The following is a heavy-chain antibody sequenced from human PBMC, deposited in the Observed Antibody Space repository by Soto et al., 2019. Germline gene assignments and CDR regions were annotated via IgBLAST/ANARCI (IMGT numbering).Heavy chain of an antibody. V-gene: IGHV4-38-2*01. D-gene: IGHD3-10*01. CDR3: ARGRNVLLWFGELLDYFDY. J-gene: IGHJ4*02. CDR1: GYSISSGYY. Sequence: RSLTCAASGYSISSGYYWGWIRQPPGKGLEWIGSIYHSGSTYYNPSLKSRVTISVDTSKNQFSLKLSSVTAADTAVYYCARGRNVLLWFGELLDYFDYWGQGTLVTVSS. CDR2: IYHSGST.